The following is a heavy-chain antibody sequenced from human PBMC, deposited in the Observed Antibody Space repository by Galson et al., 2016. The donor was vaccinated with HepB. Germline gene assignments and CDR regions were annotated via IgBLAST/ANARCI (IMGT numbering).Heavy chain of an antibody. V-gene: IGHV1-2*02. CDR3: ASSGRYFDWLLER. Sequence: WVRQAPGQGLEYMGWINPNSGGTNSAQKFQGRVTMTRDTSIRTAYMELRTLRSDDTAVYYCASSGRYFDWLLERWGQGTLVTVSS. CDR2: INPNSGGT. J-gene: IGHJ4*02. D-gene: IGHD3-9*01.